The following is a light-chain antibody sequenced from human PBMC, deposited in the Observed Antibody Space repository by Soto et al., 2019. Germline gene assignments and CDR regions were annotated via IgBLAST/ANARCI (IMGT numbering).Light chain of an antibody. CDR2: RTN. V-gene: IGLV1-47*01. CDR3: AAWDDRLSGPL. J-gene: IGLJ2*01. Sequence: QSVLTQPPSASGAPGQRVTIPCSGSSSNIGGNYVYWYKQFPGTAPKLLIYRTNERPSGVPDRFSGSKSGTSASLAISGLRSDDEADYYSAAWDDRLSGPLFGGGTKLTVL. CDR1: SSNIGGNY.